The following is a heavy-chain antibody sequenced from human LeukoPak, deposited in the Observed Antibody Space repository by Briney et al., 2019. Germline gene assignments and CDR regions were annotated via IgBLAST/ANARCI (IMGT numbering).Heavy chain of an antibody. CDR3: ARGWGWRDY. CDR1: GFTFRNYW. V-gene: IGHV3-7*05. Sequence: GASLRLSCAASGFTFRNYWMSWIRQAPGKGLEWVANINQDGSEKSFVESVRGRFTISRGNAKNSFYLQMNSLRAEDTALYYCARGWGWRDYWGQGTLVTVPS. CDR2: INQDGSEK. D-gene: IGHD2-21*01. J-gene: IGHJ4*02.